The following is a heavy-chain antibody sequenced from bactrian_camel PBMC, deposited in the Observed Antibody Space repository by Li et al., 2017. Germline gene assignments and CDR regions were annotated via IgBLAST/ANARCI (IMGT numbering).Heavy chain of an antibody. D-gene: IGHD3*01. J-gene: IGHJ4*01. CDR3: ATWHCTGLYCYD. CDR1: GATYSRRC. V-gene: IGHV3S53*01. Sequence: HVQLVESGGGSVQAGGSLILSCAFSGATYSRRCMAWFRQAPGKEREGVATSVSGGVTNYTDSVKGRFTISRDDAGSTVYLEMNNLQTEDTGMYYCATWHCTGLYCYDWGQGTQVTVS. CDR2: SVSGGVT.